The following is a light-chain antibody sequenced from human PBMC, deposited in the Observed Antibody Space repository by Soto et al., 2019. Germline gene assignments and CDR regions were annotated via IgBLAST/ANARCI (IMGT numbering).Light chain of an antibody. CDR2: EVS. CDR3: SSYTESRTYV. V-gene: IGLV2-14*01. Sequence: QSALTRPASVSGSPGQSITISCTGTSTDVGDYNYVSWYQQHPGKAPKLMIYEVSNRPSGVSNRFSGSKSGNTASLTISGLQAEDEADYYCSSYTESRTYVFGTGTKLTVL. J-gene: IGLJ1*01. CDR1: STDVGDYNY.